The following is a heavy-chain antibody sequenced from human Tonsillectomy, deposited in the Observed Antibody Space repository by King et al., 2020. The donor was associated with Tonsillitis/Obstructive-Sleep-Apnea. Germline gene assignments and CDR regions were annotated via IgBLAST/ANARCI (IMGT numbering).Heavy chain of an antibody. J-gene: IGHJ6*03. V-gene: IGHV5-51*01. CDR1: GYSFTSYW. Sequence: VQLVQSGAEVRKPGESLKISCKDSGYSFTSYWIALVRQMPGKGLEWMGIIYPGDSDTRYSPSFQGQFTISADKSISAAYLQRSSLKASDTAMYYCARIAISSDYYYMDVWGKGTTVIVSS. CDR3: ARIAISSDYYYMDV. D-gene: IGHD3-9*01. CDR2: IYPGDSDT.